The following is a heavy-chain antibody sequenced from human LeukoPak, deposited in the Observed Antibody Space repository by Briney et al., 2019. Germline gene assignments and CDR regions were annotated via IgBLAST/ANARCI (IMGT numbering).Heavy chain of an antibody. Sequence: GGSLRLSCAASGFTFSSNAMSWVRQAPGKGLEWVSAISGSGGSTYYADSVKGRFTISRDNSKNTLYLQMNNLRAEDTAVYYCAKRSVVTGWAGRSPAADYWGQGTLVTVSS. CDR2: ISGSGGST. CDR3: AKRSVVTGWAGRSPAADY. D-gene: IGHD4-23*01. CDR1: GFTFSSNA. J-gene: IGHJ4*02. V-gene: IGHV3-23*01.